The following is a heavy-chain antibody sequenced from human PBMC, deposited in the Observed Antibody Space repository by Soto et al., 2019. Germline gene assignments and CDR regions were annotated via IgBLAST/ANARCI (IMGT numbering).Heavy chain of an antibody. D-gene: IGHD3-10*01. V-gene: IGHV3-23*01. J-gene: IGHJ6*02. CDR1: GFTFSNYS. Sequence: EVQLLESGGGLVQPGGSLRLSCAASGFTFSNYSMRWVRQAPGTGLEWVSTITGSGSHAYYADSVKGRFTISNDISKSTLFLHMNSLSAEDTAVYYCAKDGSGRWAMDAWGQGTTVTVSS. CDR2: ITGSGSHA. CDR3: AKDGSGRWAMDA.